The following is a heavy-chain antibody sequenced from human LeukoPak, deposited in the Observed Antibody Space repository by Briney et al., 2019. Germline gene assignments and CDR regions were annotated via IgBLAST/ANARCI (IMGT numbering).Heavy chain of an antibody. V-gene: IGHV4-4*07. CDR3: ARDRKGNGSGRYYIRAFDI. D-gene: IGHD3-10*01. CDR2: IYTSGST. J-gene: IGHJ3*02. Sequence: PSETLSLTCTVSGGSISSYYWSWIRQPAGKGLEWIGRIYTSGSTNYNPSLKSRVTMSVDTSKNQFSLKLSSVTAADTAVYYCARDRKGNGSGRYYIRAFDIWGQGTMVTVSS. CDR1: GGSISSYY.